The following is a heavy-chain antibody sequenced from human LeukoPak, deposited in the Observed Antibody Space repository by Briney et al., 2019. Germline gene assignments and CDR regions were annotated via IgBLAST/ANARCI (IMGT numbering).Heavy chain of an antibody. CDR2: IDPSDSYT. CDR1: GYSFTSYW. D-gene: IGHD3-10*01. V-gene: IGHV5-10-1*01. CDR3: ARRRLLGITMVRGVIITDYGMDV. Sequence: PGGSLRLSCAASGYSFTSYWISWVRQMPGKGLEWMGRIDPSDSYTNYSPSFQGHVTISADKSISTAYLQWSSLKASDTAMYYCARRRLLGITMVRGVIITDYGMDVWGQGTTVTVSS. J-gene: IGHJ6*02.